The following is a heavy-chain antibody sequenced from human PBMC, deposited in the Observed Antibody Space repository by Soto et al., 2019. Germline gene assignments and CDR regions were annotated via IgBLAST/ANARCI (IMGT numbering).Heavy chain of an antibody. CDR1: GLNFRGYG. CDR2: IWDDGSKK. D-gene: IGHD5-12*01. J-gene: IGHJ4*02. CDR3: LTKGGNTGARSVSYFNY. Sequence: QVQLVESGGGVVQPGTSLRLSCEASGLNFRGYGFHWVRQAPGKGLDWVAVIWDDGSKKFSADSVKGRFTFSRDDSRNTIFLQINSPRDTDTATYPWLTKGGNTGARSVSYFNYWGQGTLVTVSS. V-gene: IGHV3-33*01.